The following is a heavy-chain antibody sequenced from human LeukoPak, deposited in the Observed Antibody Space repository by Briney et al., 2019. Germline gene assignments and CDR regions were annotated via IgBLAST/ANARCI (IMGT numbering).Heavy chain of an antibody. CDR2: TDSNSETT. J-gene: IGHJ4*02. D-gene: IGHD1-20*01. CDR1: GFSLTTYE. CDR3: ARLLVYNSGGEAFDH. Sequence: GGSLRLSCAVSGFSLTTYEMDWVRQAPGKGLEWVAYTDSNSETTHYADSVKGRFIISRDNAKNSLYLQMNSLRAEDTAVYYCARLLVYNSGGEAFDHWGQGTLVTVSS. V-gene: IGHV3-48*03.